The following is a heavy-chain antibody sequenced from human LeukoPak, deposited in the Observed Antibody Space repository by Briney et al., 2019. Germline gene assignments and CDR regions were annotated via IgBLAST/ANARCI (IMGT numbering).Heavy chain of an antibody. CDR2: ISAYNGNT. CDR1: GYTFTIYG. V-gene: IGHV1-18*01. CDR3: ARDRHRRYRSGGSCYGGWFDH. Sequence: GASVTVSCKASGYTFTIYGIGWVRQAPAQGLEWMGWISAYNGNTNYAQKLQGRVTMTTDTSTSTAYMELRSLRSDDTAVYYCARDRHRRYRSGGSCYGGWFDHWGQGTLVTVSS. D-gene: IGHD2-15*01. J-gene: IGHJ5*02.